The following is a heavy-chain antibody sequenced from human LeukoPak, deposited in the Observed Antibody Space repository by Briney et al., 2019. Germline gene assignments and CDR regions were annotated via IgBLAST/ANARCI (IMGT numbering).Heavy chain of an antibody. V-gene: IGHV4-30-2*01. CDR1: GGFISSGGYS. CDR2: IYHSGST. D-gene: IGHD2-8*02. CDR3: ARLNDYWYYFDY. Sequence: SQTLSLTCAVSGGFISSGGYSWSWLRQPPGKGLEWIGYIYHSGSTYYNPSLKSRVTISVDRSKNQFSLKLSSVTAADTAVYYCARLNDYWYYFDYWGQGTLVTVSS. J-gene: IGHJ4*02.